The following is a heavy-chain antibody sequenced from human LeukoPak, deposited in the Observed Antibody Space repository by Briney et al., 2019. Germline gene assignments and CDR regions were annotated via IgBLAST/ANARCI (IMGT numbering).Heavy chain of an antibody. J-gene: IGHJ4*02. Sequence: GGSLRLSCAASGLTFDEYGMSWVSQAPGKGLEWVSGINWNGGSTGYADSVKGRFTISRDNAKNSLYLQMNSLRAEDTALYHCARGAYSSGWYDYWGQGTLVTVSS. CDR3: ARGAYSSGWYDY. V-gene: IGHV3-20*01. D-gene: IGHD6-19*01. CDR2: INWNGGST. CDR1: GLTFDEYG.